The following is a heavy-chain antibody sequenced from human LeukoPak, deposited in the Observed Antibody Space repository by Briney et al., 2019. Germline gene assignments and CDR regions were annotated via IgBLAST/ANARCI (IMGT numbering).Heavy chain of an antibody. V-gene: IGHV1-2*06. CDR2: TNPNSGGT. J-gene: IGHJ4*02. Sequence: ASAKVSCTASAYTFTGYYMHWVRQAPGQGLEWMGRTNPNSGGTNYAQKFQGGVTMTRDTSISTAYMELSRLRSDDTAVYYCARAGRYCSGGSCYYIYCGQGTLVTVSS. D-gene: IGHD2-15*01. CDR3: ARAGRYCSGGSCYYIY. CDR1: AYTFTGYY.